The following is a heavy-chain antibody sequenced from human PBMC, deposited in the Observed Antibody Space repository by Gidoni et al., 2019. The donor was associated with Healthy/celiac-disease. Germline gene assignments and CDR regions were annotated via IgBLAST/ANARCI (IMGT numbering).Heavy chain of an antibody. CDR2: ISWDGST. V-gene: IGHV3-43*01. D-gene: IGHD6-19*01. Sequence: EVQLVESGGVVVQPGGSLSLSCAASGFTFDDYTMHWVRQAPGKGLEWVSLISWDGSTYYADSVKGRFTISRDNSKNSLYLQMNSLRTEDTALYYCAKGLASGYSSGWGIDYWGQGTLVTVSS. CDR1: GFTFDDYT. J-gene: IGHJ4*02. CDR3: AKGLASGYSSGWGIDY.